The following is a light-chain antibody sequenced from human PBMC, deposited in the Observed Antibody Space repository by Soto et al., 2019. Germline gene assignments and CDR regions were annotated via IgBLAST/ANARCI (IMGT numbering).Light chain of an antibody. CDR3: QKYNSAPSLT. V-gene: IGKV1-27*01. CDR1: QGISNF. CDR2: AAS. J-gene: IGKJ4*01. Sequence: DIQMTQSPSSLSASVGDRVTITCRASQGISNFLAWYQQRPGKVPKVLIYAASTLQSGVPSRFXGSGSGTDFTLTISSLQPEDVATYYCQKYNSAPSLTFGGGTKVEIK.